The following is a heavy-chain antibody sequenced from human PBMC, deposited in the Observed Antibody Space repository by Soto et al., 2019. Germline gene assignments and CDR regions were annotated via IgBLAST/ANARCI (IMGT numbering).Heavy chain of an antibody. CDR3: ARERGGGRGFDY. CDR2: IWYDGSNK. D-gene: IGHD3-16*01. CDR1: GFTFSSYG. J-gene: IGHJ4*02. V-gene: IGHV3-33*01. Sequence: QVQLVESGGGVVQPGRSLRLSCAASGFTFSSYGMHWVRQAPGKGLEWVAVIWYDGSNKYYADSVKGRFTISRDNSKNTQYLQMNSLRAEDTAVYYCARERGGGRGFDYWGQGTMVTVSS.